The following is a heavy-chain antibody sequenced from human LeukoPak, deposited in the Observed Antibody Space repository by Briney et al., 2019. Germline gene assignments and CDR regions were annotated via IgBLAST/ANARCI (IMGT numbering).Heavy chain of an antibody. D-gene: IGHD5-12*01. CDR3: AKLTVATILNAEGGPDY. Sequence: PGGSLRLSCAASGFTFSSYAMSWVRQAPGKGLEWVSAISGSGGSTFYPGSVKGRFTISRDNSKNTLYLQMNSLRAEDTAVYYCAKLTVATILNAEGGPDYWGQGTLVTVSS. CDR2: ISGSGGST. V-gene: IGHV3-23*01. J-gene: IGHJ4*02. CDR1: GFTFSSYA.